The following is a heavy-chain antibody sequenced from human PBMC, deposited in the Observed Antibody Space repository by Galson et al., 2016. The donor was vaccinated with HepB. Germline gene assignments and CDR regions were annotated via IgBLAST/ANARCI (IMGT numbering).Heavy chain of an antibody. J-gene: IGHJ5*02. Sequence: SLRLSCAASGLTVYNNYMSWVRQAPGKGLECISLIYSGGDTVYADSVKGRFTISRDHSENTVYLQMNSLRVEDTAVYYCARDPPSVATGTWAWGQGTQVTVSS. CDR3: ARDPPSVATGTWA. CDR2: IYSGGDT. CDR1: GLTVYNNY. V-gene: IGHV3-66*01. D-gene: IGHD3-9*01.